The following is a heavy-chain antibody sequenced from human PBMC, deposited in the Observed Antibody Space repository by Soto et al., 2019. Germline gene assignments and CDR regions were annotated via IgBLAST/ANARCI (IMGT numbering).Heavy chain of an antibody. J-gene: IGHJ4*02. CDR3: ARADSLGEPDY. V-gene: IGHV4-31*03. Sequence: PSETLSLTSTVSGGSISSGGYYWSWIRQHPGKGLEWIGYIYYSGSTYYNPSLKSRVTISVDTSKNQFSLKLSSVTAADTAVYYCARADSLGEPDYWGQGTLVTVSS. CDR2: IYYSGST. D-gene: IGHD3-16*01. CDR1: GGSISSGGYY.